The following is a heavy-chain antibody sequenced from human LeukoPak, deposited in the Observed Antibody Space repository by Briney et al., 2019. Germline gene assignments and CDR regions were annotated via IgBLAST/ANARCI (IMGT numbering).Heavy chain of an antibody. D-gene: IGHD3/OR15-3a*01. Sequence: KPSETLSLTCTVSGGSISSSSYYWGWIRQPPGKGLEWIGNIYYSGSTYYNPSLQSRVTISVDTSKNQFSLKLSSVTAADTAVYYCVRRNDLTTNVDYWGQGTLVTVSS. CDR1: GGSISSSSYY. CDR3: VRRNDLTTNVDY. V-gene: IGHV4-39*01. CDR2: IYYSGST. J-gene: IGHJ4*02.